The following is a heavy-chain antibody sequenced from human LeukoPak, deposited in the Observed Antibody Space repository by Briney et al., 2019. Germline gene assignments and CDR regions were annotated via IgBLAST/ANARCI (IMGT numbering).Heavy chain of an antibody. J-gene: IGHJ3*02. CDR2: NYYSGST. V-gene: IGHV4-30-4*01. CDR3: ARSGSGIFGGAFDI. D-gene: IGHD3-10*01. CDR1: GGSISSGDYY. Sequence: TSQTLSLTCTVSGGSISSGDYYWSWIRQPPGKGLEWIGYNYYSGSTYYNPSLKSRVTISVDTSKNQFSLKLSSVTAADTAVYYCARSGSGIFGGAFDIWGQGTMVTVSS.